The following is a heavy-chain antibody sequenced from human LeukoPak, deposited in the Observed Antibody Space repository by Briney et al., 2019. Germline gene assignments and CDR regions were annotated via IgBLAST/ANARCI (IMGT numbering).Heavy chain of an antibody. D-gene: IGHD6-19*01. J-gene: IGHJ5*02. CDR3: ARDLPIHGYSSGWYDWFDP. CDR2: ISAYNGNT. V-gene: IGHV1-18*01. Sequence: ASVKVSCKSSGYTFTSYGISWVRQAPGQGLAWMGWISAYNGNTNYAQKLQGRVTMTTDTSTSTAYMELRSLRSDDTAVYYCARDLPIHGYSSGWYDWFDPWGQGTLVTVSS. CDR1: GYTFTSYG.